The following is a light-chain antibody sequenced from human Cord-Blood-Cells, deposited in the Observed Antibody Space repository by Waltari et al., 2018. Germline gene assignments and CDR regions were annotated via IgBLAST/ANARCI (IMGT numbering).Light chain of an antibody. V-gene: IGLV2-14*03. J-gene: IGLJ1*01. Sequence: QSALTQPASVSGSPGQSITISCTGTSSDVGGYNYVSWYQQHPGKAPKLMIYDVSNRPSGVANRFSGSKSCNKAALTITGRQAEDEAAYYCSSYAGGSTLVFGAGTKVTVL. CDR3: SSYAGGSTLV. CDR2: DVS. CDR1: SSDVGGYNY.